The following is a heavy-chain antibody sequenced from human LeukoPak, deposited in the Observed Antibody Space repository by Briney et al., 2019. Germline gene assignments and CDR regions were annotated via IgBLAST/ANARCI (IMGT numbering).Heavy chain of an antibody. V-gene: IGHV3-21*01. CDR3: ARGLAGTPTPTAILRPFDY. J-gene: IGHJ4*02. CDR1: GFTFSSYS. CDR2: ISSSSSYI. D-gene: IGHD2-21*02. Sequence: GGSLRLSCAASGFTFSSYSMNWVRQAPGKGLEWVSSISSSSSYIYYADSVKGRFTISRDNAKNSLYLQMNSLRALDTAVYYCARGLAGTPTPTAILRPFDYWGQGTLVTVSS.